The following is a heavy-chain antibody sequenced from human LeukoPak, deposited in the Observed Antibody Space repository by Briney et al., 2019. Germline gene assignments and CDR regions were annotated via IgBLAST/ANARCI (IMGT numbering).Heavy chain of an antibody. J-gene: IGHJ4*02. CDR2: INPNSGNT. V-gene: IGHV1-8*03. CDR1: GYTFTGYY. D-gene: IGHD4-17*01. Sequence: GASVKVSCKASGYTFTGYYMHWVRQAPGQGLEWMGWINPNSGNTGYAQKFQGRVTITRNTSISTAYMELSSLRSEDTAVYYCARGIGYGDFDYWGQGTLVTVSS. CDR3: ARGIGYGDFDY.